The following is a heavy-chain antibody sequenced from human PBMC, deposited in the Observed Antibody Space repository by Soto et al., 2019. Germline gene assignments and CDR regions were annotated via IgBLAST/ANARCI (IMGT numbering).Heavy chain of an antibody. V-gene: IGHV3-23*01. J-gene: IGHJ4*02. Sequence: EVQLLESGGGLVQPGGSLRLSCAASGFTFSSYAMSWVRQAPGKGLEWVSAISGSGGSTYYADSVKGRFTISRDNSKNTLYLQMNSLRAEDTAVSYCAKLGWSFGDPFDYWGQGTLVTVSS. D-gene: IGHD2-21*01. CDR1: GFTFSSYA. CDR2: ISGSGGST. CDR3: AKLGWSFGDPFDY.